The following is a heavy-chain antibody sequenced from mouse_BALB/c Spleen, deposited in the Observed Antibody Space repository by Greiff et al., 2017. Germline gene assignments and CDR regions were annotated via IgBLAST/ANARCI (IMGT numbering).Heavy chain of an antibody. CDR3: ARDDGSSRYAMDY. Sequence: EVQVVESGGGLVQPGGSLRLSCATSGFTFTDYYMSWVRQPPGKALEWLGFIRNKANGYTTEYSASVKGRFTISRDNSQSILYLQMNTLRAEDSATYYCARDDGSSRYAMDYWGQGTSVTVSS. J-gene: IGHJ4*01. V-gene: IGHV7-3*02. D-gene: IGHD1-1*01. CDR2: IRNKANGYTT. CDR1: GFTFTDYY.